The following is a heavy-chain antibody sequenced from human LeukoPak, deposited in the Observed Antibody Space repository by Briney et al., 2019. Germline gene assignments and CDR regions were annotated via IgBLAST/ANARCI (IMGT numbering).Heavy chain of an antibody. J-gene: IGHJ4*02. CDR1: GYAFTNYG. CDR2: ISAYSGDT. Sequence: ASVKVSCKASGYAFTNYGISWVRQAPGQGLEWMGRISAYSGDTNYAQRLQGRVTMTTDTFTSTAYMELRSLRSDDTAVYYCARGIVGAVTQPYLDYWGQGTLVTVSS. V-gene: IGHV1-18*01. D-gene: IGHD3-22*01. CDR3: ARGIVGAVTQPYLDY.